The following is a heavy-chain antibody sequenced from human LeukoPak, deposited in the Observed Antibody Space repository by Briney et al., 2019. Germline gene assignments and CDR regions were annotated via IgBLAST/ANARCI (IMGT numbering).Heavy chain of an antibody. V-gene: IGHV3-7*04. CDR3: ARGGLSDSLYWED. CDR2: IQPDGSEK. CDR1: GFIFRNLW. J-gene: IGHJ4*02. Sequence: GGSLRLSCAASGFIFRNLWMTWVRQAPGKGLEWVANIQPDGSEKYYVDSLKGRFTISRDNAKNSLYLQMDSLRAEDTAVYYCARGGLSDSLYWEDWGQGTLVTVSS. D-gene: IGHD1-26*01.